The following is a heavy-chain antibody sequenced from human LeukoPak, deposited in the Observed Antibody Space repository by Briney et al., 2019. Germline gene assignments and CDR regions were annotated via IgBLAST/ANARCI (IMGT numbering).Heavy chain of an antibody. CDR1: GGSLSNSNYY. V-gene: IGHV4-39*01. Sequence: PSETLSLTCTVSGGSLSNSNYYWGWIRQPPGKGLEWIGGAYYSGTTYYSPSLKSRVTISVDTSRNHFSLNLNSVTAADTAVYYCARHSSSAWYYYFDYWGQGSFVTVSS. CDR3: ARHSSSAWYYYFDY. CDR2: AYYSGTT. J-gene: IGHJ4*02. D-gene: IGHD6-19*01.